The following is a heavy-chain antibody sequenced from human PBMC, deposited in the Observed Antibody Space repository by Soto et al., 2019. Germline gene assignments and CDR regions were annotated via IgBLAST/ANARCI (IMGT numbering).Heavy chain of an antibody. J-gene: IGHJ4*02. Sequence: EVQLVESGGGLVQPGGSLRLSCAASGFTISSNYMSWVRQAPGKGLEWVSVIYSGGNTYYADSVKGRFTISRDNSKNTLYLQMNSLRAEDPAVYYCATLPKYDILTGYYPCWGQGTVVTVSS. CDR3: ATLPKYDILTGYYPC. V-gene: IGHV3-66*01. CDR2: IYSGGNT. CDR1: GFTISSNY. D-gene: IGHD3-9*01.